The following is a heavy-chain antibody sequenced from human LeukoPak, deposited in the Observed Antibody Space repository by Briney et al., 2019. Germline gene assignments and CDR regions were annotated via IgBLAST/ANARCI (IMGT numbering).Heavy chain of an antibody. CDR1: GFTFSNYG. CDR3: EHGAYSDAY. Sequence: GGSLRLSCGTSGFTFSNYGMTWVRQAPGKGREWVSTINLSGGSTYFTDSVKGRFTISRDNSKNTLYLQMNSLRAEDTAMYYCEHGAYSDAYGGQGTLVTVSS. V-gene: IGHV3-23*01. CDR2: INLSGGST. J-gene: IGHJ4*01. D-gene: IGHD2-21*01.